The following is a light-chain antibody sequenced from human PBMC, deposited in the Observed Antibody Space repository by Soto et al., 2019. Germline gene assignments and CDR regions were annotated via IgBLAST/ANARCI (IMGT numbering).Light chain of an antibody. CDR1: QTISRS. V-gene: IGKV3-11*01. CDR2: DAS. CDR3: QHRSNWPLT. J-gene: IGKJ4*01. Sequence: EIVLTQSPATLSLSPGERATLSCRASQTISRSLAWYQQKPGQAPRLLIYDASNRATGIPARFSGSGSGTDFPLTISSLEPEDFAVYYCQHRSNWPLTFGGGTKVEI.